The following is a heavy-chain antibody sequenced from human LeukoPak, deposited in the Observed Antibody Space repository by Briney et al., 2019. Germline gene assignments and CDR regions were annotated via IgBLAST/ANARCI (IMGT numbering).Heavy chain of an antibody. J-gene: IGHJ4*02. CDR3: ARVCLRSYGPDTQFDY. CDR1: GFTFSSYS. Sequence: GGSLRLSCAASGFTFSSYSMNWVRQAPGKGLEWVSSISSSSSYIYYADSVKGRFTISRDNAKNSLYLQMNSLRAEDTAVYYCARVCLRSYGPDTQFDYWGQGTLVTVSS. D-gene: IGHD5-18*01. CDR2: ISSSSSYI. V-gene: IGHV3-21*01.